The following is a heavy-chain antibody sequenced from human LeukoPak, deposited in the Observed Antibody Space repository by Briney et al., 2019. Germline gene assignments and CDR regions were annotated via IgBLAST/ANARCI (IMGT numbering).Heavy chain of an antibody. CDR1: GYSFTSYW. D-gene: IGHD2-2*01. Sequence: GESLKISCKGSGYSFTSYWIGWVRPMPGKGLEWMGIIYPGDSDTRYSPSFQGQVTISADKSISTAYLQWSSLKASDTAMYYCARVRSGYCSSTSCVGFDYWGQGTLVTVSS. CDR2: IYPGDSDT. V-gene: IGHV5-51*01. CDR3: ARVRSGYCSSTSCVGFDY. J-gene: IGHJ4*02.